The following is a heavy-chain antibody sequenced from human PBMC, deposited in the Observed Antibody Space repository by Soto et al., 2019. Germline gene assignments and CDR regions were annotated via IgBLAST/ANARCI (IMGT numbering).Heavy chain of an antibody. V-gene: IGHV4-39*01. CDR1: GGSISSSSYY. Sequence: QLQLQESGPGLVKPSETLSLTCTVSGGSISSSSYYWGWIRQPPGKGLEWIGSIYYSGSTYYNPSLKSRVTISVDTSKNQFSLKLSSVTAADTAVYYCARLGIAVAGTWFDPWGQGTLVTVSS. D-gene: IGHD6-19*01. CDR3: ARLGIAVAGTWFDP. J-gene: IGHJ5*02. CDR2: IYYSGST.